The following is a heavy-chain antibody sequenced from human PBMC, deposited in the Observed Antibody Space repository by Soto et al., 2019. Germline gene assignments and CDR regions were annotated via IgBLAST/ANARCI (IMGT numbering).Heavy chain of an antibody. V-gene: IGHV1-3*01. CDR2: INAGDGIT. D-gene: IGHD2-21*02. J-gene: IGHJ4*02. Sequence: QVQLVQSGAEVKKPGASVKVSCRTSGYTFPRYAVHWVRQAPGQRLEWMGWINAGDGITQYSQKFQGRVTFSTDTSASTAYMEMTSLSSEDTAVYYCARDRAYCGGDCAYYDSWGQGTLVTVSS. CDR1: GYTFPRYA. CDR3: ARDRAYCGGDCAYYDS.